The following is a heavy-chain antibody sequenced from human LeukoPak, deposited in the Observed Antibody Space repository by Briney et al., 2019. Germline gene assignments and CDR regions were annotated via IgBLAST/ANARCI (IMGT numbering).Heavy chain of an antibody. J-gene: IGHJ3*02. CDR2: ITYDGSTK. V-gene: IGHV3-30*04. CDR1: GFTFSSYA. D-gene: IGHD3-10*02. Sequence: GGSLRLSCAASGFTFSSYAMHWVRQAPGKGLEWVAFITYDGSTKYYADSVKGRFTISRDNSKNTLYLQMNSLRAEDTGVYYCARAFRSCSGTYYFAFDIWGQGTMVTVSS. CDR3: ARAFRSCSGTYYFAFDI.